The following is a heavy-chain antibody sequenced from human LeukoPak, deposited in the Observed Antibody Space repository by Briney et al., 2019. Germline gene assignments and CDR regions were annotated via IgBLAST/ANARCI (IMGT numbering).Heavy chain of an antibody. CDR3: ARDPTTGTTNDPTMGY. Sequence: TGGSLRLSCAASGFTFSTYSMTWVRQAPGKGLQWVSHISSSSSTIFYADSVKGRFTISRDNAKNSLYLQMNSPRAEDTAVYYCARDPTTGTTNDPTMGYWGQGTLVTVSS. CDR1: GFTFSTYS. D-gene: IGHD1-1*01. J-gene: IGHJ4*02. CDR2: ISSSSSTI. V-gene: IGHV3-48*01.